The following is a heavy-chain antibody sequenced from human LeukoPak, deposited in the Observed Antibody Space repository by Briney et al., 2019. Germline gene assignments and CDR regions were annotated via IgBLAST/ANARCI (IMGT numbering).Heavy chain of an antibody. CDR2: IYPGDSDT. J-gene: IGHJ5*02. CDR1: GYSFTSYW. D-gene: IGHD5-12*01. V-gene: IGHV5-51*01. CDR3: ARRYSGYDVWFDP. Sequence: GESLKISCKGSGYSFTSYWIAWVRQMPGKGLEWMGIIYPGDSDTRYSPSFQGQVTISADKSSSTAYLQWSSLKASDIAMYYCARRYSGYDVWFDPWGQGTLVTVSS.